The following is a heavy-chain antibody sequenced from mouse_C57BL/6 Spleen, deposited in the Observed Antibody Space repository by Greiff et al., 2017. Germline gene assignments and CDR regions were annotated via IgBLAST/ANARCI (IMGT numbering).Heavy chain of an antibody. J-gene: IGHJ1*03. Sequence: VQLQQPGAELVKPGASVKLSCKASGYTFTSYWMHWVKQRPGQGLEWIGMIHPNSGSTNYNEKFKSKATLTVDKSSSTAYMQLSSLTSEDSAVYYCAREGSSYGYFDVWGTGTTVTVSS. CDR3: AREGSSYGYFDV. D-gene: IGHD1-1*01. V-gene: IGHV1-64*01. CDR2: IHPNSGST. CDR1: GYTFTSYW.